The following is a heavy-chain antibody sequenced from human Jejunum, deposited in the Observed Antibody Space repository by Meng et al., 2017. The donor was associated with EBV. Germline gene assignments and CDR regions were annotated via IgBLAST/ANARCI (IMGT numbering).Heavy chain of an antibody. Sequence: EGQVVGFGGGLVKPGESLRLSCAASGFTFTNSHMTWVRQAPGKGLEWVGRIKRTTDGGTTDYAAPVKGRFTISRDDSKNTLYLQMNSLKTEDTAVYYCTDVGGDMIWGQGILVTVSS. CDR3: TDVGGDMI. D-gene: IGHD3-16*01. CDR2: IKRTTDGGTT. CDR1: GFTFTNSH. V-gene: IGHV3-15*01. J-gene: IGHJ4*02.